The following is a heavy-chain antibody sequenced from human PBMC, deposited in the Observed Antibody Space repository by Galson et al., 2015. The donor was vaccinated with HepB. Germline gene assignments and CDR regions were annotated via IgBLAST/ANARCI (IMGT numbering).Heavy chain of an antibody. Sequence: SLRLSCAASGFTFSSYAMSWVRQAPGKGLEWVSAISGSGGSTYYADSVKGRFTISRDNSKNTLYLQMNSLRAEDTAVYYCAKGDMSNYYDSSGYYLFDYWGQGTLVTVSS. CDR1: GFTFSSYA. V-gene: IGHV3-23*01. CDR2: ISGSGGST. D-gene: IGHD3-22*01. CDR3: AKGDMSNYYDSSGYYLFDY. J-gene: IGHJ4*02.